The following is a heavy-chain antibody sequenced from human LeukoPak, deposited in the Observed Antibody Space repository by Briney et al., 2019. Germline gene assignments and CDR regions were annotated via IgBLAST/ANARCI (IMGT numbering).Heavy chain of an antibody. D-gene: IGHD1-26*01. CDR3: ARVGGTNHYYYGMDV. CDR1: GGSISNYY. V-gene: IGHV4-59*01. CDR2: IYYSGRT. J-gene: IGHJ6*02. Sequence: SETLSLTCTVSGGSISNYYWSWIRQSPGKGLEWIGYIYYSGRTNYNPSLKSRVTISVDTSKNQFSLKLSSVTAADTAVYYCARVGGTNHYYYGMDVWGQGTTVTVSS.